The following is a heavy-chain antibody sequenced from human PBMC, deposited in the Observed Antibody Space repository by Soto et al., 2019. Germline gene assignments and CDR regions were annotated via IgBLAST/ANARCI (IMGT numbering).Heavy chain of an antibody. V-gene: IGHV3-30*03. Sequence: QVQLVESGGGVVQPGRSLTVSCAASGFTFSNYGMHWVRQPPGKGLEWVAVISYDGNDRHYTDSVKGRFTNSRDNSKKTLYLQMNSLRAEDTAVYYCAQNVDGSAFEYWGQGTLVTVSS. CDR1: GFTFSNYG. CDR2: ISYDGNDR. CDR3: AQNVDGSAFEY. J-gene: IGHJ4*02.